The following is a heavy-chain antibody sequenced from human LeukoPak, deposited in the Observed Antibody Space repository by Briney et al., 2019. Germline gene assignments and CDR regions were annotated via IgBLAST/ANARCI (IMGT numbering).Heavy chain of an antibody. Sequence: PGGSLRLSCAASGFTFNTYSMNWARQAPGKGLEWVSTISDSGGGTYYADSVKGRFTISRDNSKNTLYLQMNGLRAEDTAVYYCDGADFWGQGTLVTVSS. V-gene: IGHV3-23*01. CDR3: DGADF. CDR1: GFTFNTYS. J-gene: IGHJ4*02. CDR2: ISDSGGGT.